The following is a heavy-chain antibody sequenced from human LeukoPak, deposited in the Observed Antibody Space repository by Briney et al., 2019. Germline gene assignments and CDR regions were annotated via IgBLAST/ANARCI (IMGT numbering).Heavy chain of an antibody. J-gene: IGHJ4*02. CDR3: ARVGVGTTFDY. Sequence: PGGSLRLSCAASGFTFSAYWMYWVRHPPGKGLVWESRINTDGSSTAYADYVRGRFTISRYNAKNTLYLQVDSLRAEDTAVYYCARVGVGTTFDYWSQGTLVTVSS. CDR2: INTDGSST. CDR1: GFTFSAYW. V-gene: IGHV3-74*01. D-gene: IGHD1-26*01.